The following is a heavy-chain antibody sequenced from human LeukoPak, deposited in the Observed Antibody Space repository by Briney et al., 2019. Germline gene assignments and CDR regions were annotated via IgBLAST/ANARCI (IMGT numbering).Heavy chain of an antibody. J-gene: IGHJ6*03. Sequence: TSETLSLTCAVYGGSFSGYYWSWIRQPPGKGLEWIGEINHSGSTNYNPSLKSRVTISVDTSKNQFSLKLSSVTAADTAVYYCARAGVNYYYYYMDVWGKGTTVTVSS. D-gene: IGHD3-10*01. CDR2: INHSGST. V-gene: IGHV4-34*01. CDR3: ARAGVNYYYYYMDV. CDR1: GGSFSGYY.